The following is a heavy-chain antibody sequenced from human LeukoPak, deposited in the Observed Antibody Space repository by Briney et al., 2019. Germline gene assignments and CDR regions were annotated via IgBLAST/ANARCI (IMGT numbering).Heavy chain of an antibody. D-gene: IGHD1/OR15-1a*01. V-gene: IGHV4-34*01. CDR3: ARQKWEQQGRDYYFNGLDV. Sequence: SETLSLTCAVYGGSFSAYFWSWIRQPPGKGLEWIGEINHSGNTNYNPSLKSRVTISIDTSKNQFSLKLTSVTAADTAVYYCARQKWEQQGRDYYFNGLDVWGPGTTVIVSS. J-gene: IGHJ6*02. CDR1: GGSFSAYF. CDR2: INHSGNT.